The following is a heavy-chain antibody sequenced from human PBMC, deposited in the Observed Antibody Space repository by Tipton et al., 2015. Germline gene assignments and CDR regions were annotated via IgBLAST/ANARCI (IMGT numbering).Heavy chain of an antibody. CDR3: ARTEAASRYFSHYYGMDV. D-gene: IGHD6-6*01. J-gene: IGHJ6*02. Sequence: SLRLSCTTSGFTFNDYAMHWVRQAPGKGLEWVSGISWNSGSIGYADSVKGRFTISRDNAKNSLYLQLQSLSLDDTAVYYCARTEAASRYFSHYYGMDVWGQGTTVTVSS. CDR1: GFTFNDYA. V-gene: IGHV3-9*01. CDR2: ISWNSGSI.